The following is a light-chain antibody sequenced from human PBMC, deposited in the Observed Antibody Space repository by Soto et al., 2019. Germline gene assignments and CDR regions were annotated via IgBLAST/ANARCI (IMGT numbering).Light chain of an antibody. J-gene: IGKJ5*01. Sequence: EIVMTQSPATLSVSPGERATLSCRASQSVSSNLAWNQQKPGQAPRLLIYGASTRATGIPARFSGSGSGTELNLKISRLQYEDFAVYYCQKYNNWLITSGQGTRLEIK. CDR3: QKYNNWLIT. CDR2: GAS. CDR1: QSVSSN. V-gene: IGKV3-15*01.